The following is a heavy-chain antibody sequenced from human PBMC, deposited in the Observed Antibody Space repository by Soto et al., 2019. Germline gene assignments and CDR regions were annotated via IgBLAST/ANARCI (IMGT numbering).Heavy chain of an antibody. Sequence: SETLSLTCTVSGGPIVTGSYYWGWIRQPPGKGLEWLGHIYYSGNTYYPPSLKSRVTISVGTSKNQFSLRLSSVTAADTAVYYCARLPQEYNYYGMDVWGQGTTVTVSS. CDR2: IYYSGNT. V-gene: IGHV4-39*01. D-gene: IGHD1-1*01. J-gene: IGHJ6*02. CDR1: GGPIVTGSYY. CDR3: ARLPQEYNYYGMDV.